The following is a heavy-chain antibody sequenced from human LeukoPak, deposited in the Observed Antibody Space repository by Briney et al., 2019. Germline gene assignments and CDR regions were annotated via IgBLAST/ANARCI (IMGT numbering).Heavy chain of an antibody. V-gene: IGHV1-69*01. J-gene: IGHJ4*02. Sequence: KVSCKASGGTFSSYAISWVRQAPGQGLEWMGGIIPIFGTANYAQKFQGRVTITADESTSTAYMELSSLRSEDTAVYYCARGGNFGSGYLYYFDYWGQGTLVTVSS. CDR1: GGTFSSYA. CDR2: IIPIFGTA. D-gene: IGHD3-22*01. CDR3: ARGGNFGSGYLYYFDY.